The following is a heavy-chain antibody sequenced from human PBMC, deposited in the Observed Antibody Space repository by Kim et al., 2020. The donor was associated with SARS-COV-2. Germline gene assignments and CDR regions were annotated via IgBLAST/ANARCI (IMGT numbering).Heavy chain of an antibody. CDR1: GFTFGDYA. CDR3: TRAEPYSSGWAYYYGMDV. V-gene: IGHV3-49*03. J-gene: IGHJ6*02. CDR2: IRSKAYGGTT. Sequence: GGSLRLSCTASGFTFGDYAMSWFRQAPGKGLEWVGFIRSKAYGGTTEYAASVKGRFTISRDDSKSIAYLQMNSLKTEDTAVYYCTRAEPYSSGWAYYYGMDVWGQGTTVTVSS. D-gene: IGHD6-19*01.